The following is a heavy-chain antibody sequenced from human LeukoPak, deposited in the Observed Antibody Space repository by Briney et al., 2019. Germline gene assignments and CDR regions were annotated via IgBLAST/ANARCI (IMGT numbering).Heavy chain of an antibody. V-gene: IGHV3-30-3*01. CDR3: AREGYYDSSGYYGDYYYYGMDV. D-gene: IGHD3-22*01. J-gene: IGHJ6*02. CDR2: ISYDGSNK. CDR1: GFTFSSYA. Sequence: PGGSLRLSCAASGFTFSSYAMHWVRQAPGKGLEGVAVISYDGSNKYYADSVKGRFTISRDNSKNTLYLQMNSLRAEDTAVYYCAREGYYDSSGYYGDYYYYGMDVWGQGTTVTVSS.